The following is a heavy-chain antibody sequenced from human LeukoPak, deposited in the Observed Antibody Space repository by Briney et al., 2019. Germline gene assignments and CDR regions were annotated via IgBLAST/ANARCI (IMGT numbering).Heavy chain of an antibody. CDR3: AGGYGGYIY. Sequence: GGSLRLSCAASGFTFNTNWMHWVRQAPGKGLVWVSCINGDGSTTTYADSVKGRFTISRDNAKNTLYLQMNSLRAEDTAVYYCAGGYGGYIYWGQGTLVTVSS. V-gene: IGHV3-74*01. J-gene: IGHJ4*02. CDR1: GFTFNTNW. D-gene: IGHD5-12*01. CDR2: INGDGSTT.